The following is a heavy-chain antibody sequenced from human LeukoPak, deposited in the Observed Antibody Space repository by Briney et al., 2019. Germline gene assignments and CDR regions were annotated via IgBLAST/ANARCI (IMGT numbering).Heavy chain of an antibody. CDR1: GFTFSSYA. D-gene: IGHD4-23*01. CDR3: TKGDDYGANTRLPKYNWFDL. Sequence: GGSLRLSCAASGFTFSSYAMHWVRQAPGKGLEWVSFIRYDENNKNYADSVKGRFTISRDNSKDTLYLQMNSLRAEDTAVYYCTKGDDYGANTRLPKYNWFDLWGQGTLVTVSS. V-gene: IGHV3-30*02. CDR2: IRYDENNK. J-gene: IGHJ5*02.